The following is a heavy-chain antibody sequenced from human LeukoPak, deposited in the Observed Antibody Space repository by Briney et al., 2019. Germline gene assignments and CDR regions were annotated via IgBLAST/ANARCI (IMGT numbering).Heavy chain of an antibody. CDR2: IIPIFGTA. V-gene: IGHV1-69*13. Sequence: SVNVSCKASGGTFSSYAISWVRQAPGQGLEWMGGIIPIFGTANYAQKFQGRVTITADESTSTAYMELSSLRSEDTAVYYCARTRSVGASNSDYWGQGTLVTVSS. CDR1: GGTFSSYA. D-gene: IGHD1-26*01. CDR3: ARTRSVGASNSDY. J-gene: IGHJ4*02.